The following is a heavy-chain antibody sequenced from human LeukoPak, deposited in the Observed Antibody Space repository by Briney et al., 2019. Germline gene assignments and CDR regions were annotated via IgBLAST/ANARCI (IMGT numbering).Heavy chain of an antibody. Sequence: GGSLRLSCAASGFTFSSYAMSWVRQAPGKGLEWVSAISGSGGSTYYADSVKGRFTISRDNSKNTLYLQMNSLRAEDTAVNYCAWGAAGIIQYFQHWGQGTLVTVSS. CDR2: ISGSGGST. CDR3: AWGAAGIIQYFQH. CDR1: GFTFSSYA. J-gene: IGHJ1*01. D-gene: IGHD6-13*01. V-gene: IGHV3-23*01.